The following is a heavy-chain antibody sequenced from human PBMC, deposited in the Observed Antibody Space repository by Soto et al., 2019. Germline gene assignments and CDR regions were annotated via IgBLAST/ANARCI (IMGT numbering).Heavy chain of an antibody. CDR2: IYYSGST. CDR1: GGSISSYY. V-gene: IGHV4-59*01. CDR3: ARGRIAAPGWFDP. Sequence: SETLSLTCTVSGGSISSYYWSWIRQPPGKGLEWIGYIYYSGSTNYNPSLKSRVTISVDTSKNQFSLKLSSVTAADTAVYYCARGRIAAPGWFDPWGQGTLVTVSS. D-gene: IGHD6-6*01. J-gene: IGHJ5*02.